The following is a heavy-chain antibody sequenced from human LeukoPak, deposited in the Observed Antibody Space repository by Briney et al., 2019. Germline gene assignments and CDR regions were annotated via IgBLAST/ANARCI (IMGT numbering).Heavy chain of an antibody. CDR3: ARERDGYNYFDY. D-gene: IGHD5-24*01. V-gene: IGHV1-2*02. CDR2: INPSSGGT. Sequence: GASVKVSCKASGYTFTGYYMHWVRQAPGQGLEWMGWINPSSGGTTYAQKFQGRVTMTRDTSISTAYMELSRLRSDDTAVYYCARERDGYNYFDYWGQGTLDTVSS. CDR1: GYTFTGYY. J-gene: IGHJ4*02.